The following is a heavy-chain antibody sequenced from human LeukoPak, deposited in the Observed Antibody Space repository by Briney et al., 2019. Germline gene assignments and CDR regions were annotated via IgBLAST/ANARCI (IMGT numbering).Heavy chain of an antibody. CDR2: IRSKANNYAT. V-gene: IGHV3-73*01. Sequence: PGGSLRLSCAASGFXFSGSVIHWVRQASGKGLEWVGRIRSKANNYATAYAASVKGRFTISRDDSKNTAYLQMNSMKTADTAVYHCSSGGGGYGDYDYWGQGTLVTVSS. D-gene: IGHD4-17*01. CDR1: GFXFSGSV. CDR3: SSGGGGYGDYDY. J-gene: IGHJ4*02.